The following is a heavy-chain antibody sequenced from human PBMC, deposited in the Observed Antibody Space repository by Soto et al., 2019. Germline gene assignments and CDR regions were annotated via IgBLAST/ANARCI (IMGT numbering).Heavy chain of an antibody. J-gene: IGHJ6*02. D-gene: IGHD4-17*01. CDR1: GGSISSGGYY. V-gene: IGHV4-31*03. CDR3: ARVTTVTYTSTYYYYGMDV. Sequence: SETLSLTCTVSGGSISSGGYYWSWIRQHPGKGLEWIGYIYYSGSTYYNPSLKSRVTISVDTSKNQFSLKLSSVTAADTAVYYCARVTTVTYTSTYYYYGMDVWGQGTTVTVSS. CDR2: IYYSGST.